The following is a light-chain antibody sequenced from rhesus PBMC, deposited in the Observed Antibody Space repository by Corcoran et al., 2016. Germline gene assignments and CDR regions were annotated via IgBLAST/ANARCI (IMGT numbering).Light chain of an antibody. J-gene: IGKJ3*01. CDR1: ENVNNY. Sequence: DIQMTQSPSSLSASVGDRVTITCRASENVNNYLNWYQQKPGKAPKLLIYKVFTLQSGVPSRVSGSGSGTDYTFTISSLQPEDVATYYCQHGYGTPFTFGPGTKLDIK. CDR3: QHGYGTPFT. CDR2: KVF. V-gene: IGKV1-74*01.